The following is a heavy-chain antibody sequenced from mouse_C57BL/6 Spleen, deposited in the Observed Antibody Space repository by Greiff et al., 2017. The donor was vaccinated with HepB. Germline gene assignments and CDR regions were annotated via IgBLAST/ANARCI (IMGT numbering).Heavy chain of an antibody. V-gene: IGHV7-3*01. J-gene: IGHJ4*01. Sequence: EVKLQESGGGLVQPGGSLSLSCAASGFTFTDYYMSWVRQPPGKALEWLGFIRNKANGYTTEYSASVKGRFTISRDNSQSILYLQMNALRAEDSATYYCARGEGTSYAMDYWGQGTSVTVSS. D-gene: IGHD3-3*01. CDR3: ARGEGTSYAMDY. CDR2: IRNKANGYTT. CDR1: GFTFTDYY.